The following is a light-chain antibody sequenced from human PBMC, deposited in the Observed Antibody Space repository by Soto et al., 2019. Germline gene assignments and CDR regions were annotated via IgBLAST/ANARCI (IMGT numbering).Light chain of an antibody. CDR1: QSISTY. Sequence: DIQMTQSPSSLSASVGDRVTITCRASQSISTYLNRYQQKPGKVPKLLIYAASSLQSGVPSRFSGSGSGTDFTLTISSLQPEDFATYYCRQSYSSSWTFGQGTKVDIK. V-gene: IGKV1-39*01. CDR3: RQSYSSSWT. J-gene: IGKJ1*01. CDR2: AAS.